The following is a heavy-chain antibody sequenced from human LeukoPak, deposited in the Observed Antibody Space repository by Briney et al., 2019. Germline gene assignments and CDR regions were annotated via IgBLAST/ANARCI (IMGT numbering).Heavy chain of an antibody. CDR3: ARRTVLPDYGGNAPFDY. CDR2: IYPGDSDT. J-gene: IGHJ4*02. CDR1: GYSFTSYW. V-gene: IGHV5-51*01. D-gene: IGHD4-23*01. Sequence: RPGESLKISCKGSGYSFTSYWIGWVRQMPGKGLEWMGIIYPGDSDTSYSPSFQGQVTISADKSISTAYLQWSSLKASDTAMYYCARRTVLPDYGGNAPFDYWGQGTLVTVSS.